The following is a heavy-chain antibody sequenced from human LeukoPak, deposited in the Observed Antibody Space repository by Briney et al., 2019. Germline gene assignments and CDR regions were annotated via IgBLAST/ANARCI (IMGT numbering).Heavy chain of an antibody. D-gene: IGHD3-10*01. J-gene: IGHJ4*02. V-gene: IGHV3-21*04. CDR1: GFTFSSYS. CDR3: AKSYYYGSGSYYDFDY. Sequence: PGGSLRLSCAASGFTFSSYSMNWVRQAPGKGLEWVSSISSSSSYIYYADSVKGRFTISRDNAKNSLYLQMNSLRAEDTALYYCAKSYYYGSGSYYDFDYWGQGTLVTVSS. CDR2: ISSSSSYI.